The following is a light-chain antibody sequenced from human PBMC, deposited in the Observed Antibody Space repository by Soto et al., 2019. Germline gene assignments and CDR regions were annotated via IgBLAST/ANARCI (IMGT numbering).Light chain of an antibody. CDR1: QSISSW. V-gene: IGKV1-5*03. J-gene: IGKJ2*01. Sequence: DIQMTQYPSTLSASVGDRVTITCRASQSISSWLAWYQQKPGKAPKLLIYKASSLESGVPSRFSGSGSGTEFTLTISSLQPDDFATYYCQQYNSSPYIFGQGTKLEIK. CDR3: QQYNSSPYI. CDR2: KAS.